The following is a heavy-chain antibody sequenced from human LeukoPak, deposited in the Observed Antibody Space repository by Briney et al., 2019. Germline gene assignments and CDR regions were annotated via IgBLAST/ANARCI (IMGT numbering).Heavy chain of an antibody. V-gene: IGHV1-18*01. CDR3: ARDGTSTDDY. J-gene: IGHJ4*02. Sequence: ASVKVSCMASGYTFSNYGIHWVRQAPGQGLEWMGWSSTNSDNANYAQKFQGRVTMTTDTSTSTAYMELRSLRSDDTAVYYCARDGTSTDDYWGQGTAVTVSS. CDR1: GYTFSNYG. CDR2: SSTNSDNA. D-gene: IGHD1-7*01.